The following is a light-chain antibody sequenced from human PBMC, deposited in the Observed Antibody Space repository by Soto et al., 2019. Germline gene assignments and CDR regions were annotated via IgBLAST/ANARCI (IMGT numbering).Light chain of an antibody. J-gene: IGKJ2*01. CDR1: RSVLYSSNNKNY. V-gene: IGKV4-1*01. CDR3: HQYYIPPYT. Sequence: DIVMTQSPDSLAVSLGERATINCKSSRSVLYSSNNKNYLGWYQKKPGLPPKLLIYWASTRESGVPDRFSGSGSGTDFTLTISSLQAEDVEVYCCHQYYIPPYTFGQGTKLE. CDR2: WAS.